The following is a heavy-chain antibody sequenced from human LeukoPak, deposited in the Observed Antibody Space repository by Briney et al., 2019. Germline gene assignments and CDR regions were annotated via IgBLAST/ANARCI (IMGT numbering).Heavy chain of an antibody. CDR2: IYPGDSDT. Sequence: GESLKISCKGSGYSFTSYWIGWVRQMPGKGLEWIGIIYPGDSDTRYSPSFQGQVTISADKSISTAYLQWSSLKASDTAMYYCARQYSSSSREVDYWGQGTLVTVSS. J-gene: IGHJ4*02. V-gene: IGHV5-51*01. D-gene: IGHD6-6*01. CDR3: ARQYSSSSREVDY. CDR1: GYSFTSYW.